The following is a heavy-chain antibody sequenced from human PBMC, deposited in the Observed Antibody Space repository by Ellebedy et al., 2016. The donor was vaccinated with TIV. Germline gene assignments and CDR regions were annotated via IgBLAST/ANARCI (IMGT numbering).Heavy chain of an antibody. CDR1: GFTFSNAW. D-gene: IGHD6-19*01. CDR2: IKSKTDGGTT. V-gene: IGHV3-15*01. J-gene: IGHJ6*02. Sequence: GGSLRLXCAASGFTFSNAWMSWVRQAPGKGLEWVGRIKSKTDGGTTDYAAPVKGRFTISRDDSKNTLYLQMNSLKTEDTAVYYCTTPDDDSGPLYGMDVWGQGTTVTVSS. CDR3: TTPDDDSGPLYGMDV.